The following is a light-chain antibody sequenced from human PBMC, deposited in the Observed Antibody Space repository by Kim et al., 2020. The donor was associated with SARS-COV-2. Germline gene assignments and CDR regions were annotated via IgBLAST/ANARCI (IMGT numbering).Light chain of an antibody. V-gene: IGKV3-15*01. CDR2: GAS. CDR1: QSVSSN. Sequence: EIVMTQSPATLSVSPGERATLSCRASQSVSSNLAWYQQKPGQAPRLLIYGASTRATAIPARFSGSGSGTDFTLTISSLQYEDFAVYYCQQYNNFPRTFGQGTKVDIK. J-gene: IGKJ1*01. CDR3: QQYNNFPRT.